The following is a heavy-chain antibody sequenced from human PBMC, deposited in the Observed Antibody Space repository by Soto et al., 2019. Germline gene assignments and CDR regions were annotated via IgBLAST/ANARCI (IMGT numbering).Heavy chain of an antibody. J-gene: IGHJ5*02. D-gene: IGHD4-17*01. Sequence: PGGSVRLSCAASGFTFSNYAMSWVRQTPGKGLEGVAVISGSGVNTFYADSVQGRFSISRDNSESTVYLQMNSLRDDDTAVYYCAKGDYGGNWDLFDPWGQGTMVTVYS. CDR3: AKGDYGGNWDLFDP. CDR2: ISGSGVNT. V-gene: IGHV3-23*01. CDR1: GFTFSNYA.